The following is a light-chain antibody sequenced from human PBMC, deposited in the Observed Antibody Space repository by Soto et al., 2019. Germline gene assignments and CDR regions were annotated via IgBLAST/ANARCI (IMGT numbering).Light chain of an antibody. CDR3: QQYGSSSWT. Sequence: EIVLTQSPGTLSLSPGERATLSCRASQSVSSSYLAWYQQKPGQAPRLLIYGTSSRATAIPDRFSGSGSGTDFTLTISRLEPEDFGVYYCQQYGSSSWTFGQGTKVDIK. CDR2: GTS. CDR1: QSVSSSY. V-gene: IGKV3-20*01. J-gene: IGKJ1*01.